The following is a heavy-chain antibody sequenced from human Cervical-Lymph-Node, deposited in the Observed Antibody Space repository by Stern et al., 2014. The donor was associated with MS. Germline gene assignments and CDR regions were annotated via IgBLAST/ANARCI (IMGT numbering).Heavy chain of an antibody. D-gene: IGHD6-19*01. Sequence: EVQLVESGAEVKKPGESLKISCKGSGYSFTRDWIGWVRQTPGKGLEWVGIISLGDSETRYSPSFQGQVTISADKSISTAYLQWSSLKASDTAMYYCARLPDSGGWYGIWYFDLWGRGTLVTVSS. J-gene: IGHJ2*01. V-gene: IGHV5-51*03. CDR1: GYSFTRDW. CDR2: ISLGDSET. CDR3: ARLPDSGGWYGIWYFDL.